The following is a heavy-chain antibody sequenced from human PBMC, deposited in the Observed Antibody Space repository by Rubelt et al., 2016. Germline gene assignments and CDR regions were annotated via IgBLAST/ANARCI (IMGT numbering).Heavy chain of an antibody. Sequence: QVQLQESGPGLVKPSETLSLTCTVSGDSISSYYWSWIRQPPGKGLEWIGYIYNSGSTNYNPSLKSRVTISVDTFKNQFSVKLSAGTAADTAVYYCARQKTDSSGWYYWFDPWGQGTLVTVTS. CDR3: ARQKTDSSGWYYWFDP. CDR2: IYNSGST. V-gene: IGHV4-59*08. D-gene: IGHD6-19*01. J-gene: IGHJ5*02. CDR1: GDSISSYY.